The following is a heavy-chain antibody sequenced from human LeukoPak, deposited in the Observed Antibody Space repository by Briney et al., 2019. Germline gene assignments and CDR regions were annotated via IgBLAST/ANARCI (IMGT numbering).Heavy chain of an antibody. Sequence: GGSLRLSCAASGFTFSSYGMHWVRQAPGKGLEWVAVISYDGSHKYSADSVKCRFTISRDNAKNSLYLQMNSLRDEDTAVYYCVIDGSSSGGDFYWGQGTLVSVSS. CDR2: ISYDGSHK. CDR1: GFTFSSYG. V-gene: IGHV3-30*03. CDR3: VIDGSSSGGDFY. D-gene: IGHD2-21*02. J-gene: IGHJ4*02.